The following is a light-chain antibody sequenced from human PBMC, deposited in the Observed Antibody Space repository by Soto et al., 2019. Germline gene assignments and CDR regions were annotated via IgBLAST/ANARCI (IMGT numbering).Light chain of an antibody. CDR3: CSYAGSYTWV. Sequence: QSVLTQPASVSGSPGQSITISCTGTSGDVGSYNLVSWYQQHPGKAPKVMIYEVSKRPSGVSSRFSGSKSGNTASLTISGLQAEDEADYYCCSYAGSYTWVFGGGTKVTVL. V-gene: IGLV2-23*02. J-gene: IGLJ2*01. CDR2: EVS. CDR1: SGDVGSYNL.